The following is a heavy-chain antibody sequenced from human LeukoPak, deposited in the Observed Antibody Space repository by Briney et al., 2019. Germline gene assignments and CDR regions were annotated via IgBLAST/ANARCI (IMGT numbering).Heavy chain of an antibody. J-gene: IGHJ4*02. Sequence: GGSLRLSCAASGFTFRSYWMSWVRQAPGKGLEWVANIKEDGSDKYYVDSVKGRFTMSRDSAKNSLYLQMNSLRVEDTAVYYCARDHNYGSDYWGQGTLVTVSS. CDR2: IKEDGSDK. V-gene: IGHV3-7*03. CDR1: GFTFRSYW. CDR3: ARDHNYGSDY. D-gene: IGHD5-18*01.